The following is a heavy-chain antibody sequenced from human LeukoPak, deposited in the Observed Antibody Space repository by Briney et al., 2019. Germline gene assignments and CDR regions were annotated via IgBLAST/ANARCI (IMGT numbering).Heavy chain of an antibody. CDR3: ARRRAYDFWSGYMQYYYYYMDV. Sequence: GGSLRLSCTASGFTFGDYAMSWVRQAPGKGLEWVGFIRSKAYGGTTEYAASVKGRFTISRDDSKSIAYLQMNSLRAEDTAVYYCARRRAYDFWSGYMQYYYYYMDVWGKGTTVTVSS. J-gene: IGHJ6*03. CDR2: IRSKAYGGTT. CDR1: GFTFGDYA. V-gene: IGHV3-49*04. D-gene: IGHD3-3*01.